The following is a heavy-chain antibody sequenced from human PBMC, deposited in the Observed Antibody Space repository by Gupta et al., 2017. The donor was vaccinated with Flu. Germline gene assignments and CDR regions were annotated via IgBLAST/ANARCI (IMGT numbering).Heavy chain of an antibody. D-gene: IGHD3-9*01. J-gene: IGHJ4*02. Sequence: EVQLLESGGGLVQPGGSLRLSCAASGFTFSSYAMSWVRQAPGKGLEWVSAISGSGGSTYYADSVKGRFTISRDNSKNTLYLQMNSLRAEDTAVYYCAKSGGAYYDILTGYYPNYYFDYWGQGTLVTVSS. V-gene: IGHV3-23*01. CDR3: AKSGGAYYDILTGYYPNYYFDY. CDR1: GFTFSSYA. CDR2: ISGSGGST.